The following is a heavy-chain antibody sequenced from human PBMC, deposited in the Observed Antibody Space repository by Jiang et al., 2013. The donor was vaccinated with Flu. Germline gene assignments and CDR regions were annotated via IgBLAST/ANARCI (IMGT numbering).Heavy chain of an antibody. D-gene: IGHD3-3*01. V-gene: IGHV1-2*06. CDR3: ARDTNLGNFWSGYKMRNWFDP. CDR1: GYTFTGYY. CDR2: INPNSGGT. J-gene: IGHJ5*02. Sequence: KVSCKASGYTFTGYYMHWVRQAPGQGLEWMGRINPNSGGTNYAQKFQGRVTITRDTSASTAYMELSSLRSEDTAVYYCARDTNLGNFWSGYKMRNWFDPWGQGTLVTVSS.